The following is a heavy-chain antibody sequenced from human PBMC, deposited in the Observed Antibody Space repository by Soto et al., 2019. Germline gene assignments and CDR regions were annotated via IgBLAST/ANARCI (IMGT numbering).Heavy chain of an antibody. D-gene: IGHD5-12*01. CDR1: GFTFSSYA. Sequence: GGSLRLSCAASGFTFSSYAMIWVRQAPGKGLEWVSAISGSGGSTYYADSVKGRFTISRDNSKNTLYLQMNSLRAEDTAVYYCAKDPGYSGYHFNWFDPWGQGTLVTVSS. CDR3: AKDPGYSGYHFNWFDP. V-gene: IGHV3-23*01. J-gene: IGHJ5*02. CDR2: ISGSGGST.